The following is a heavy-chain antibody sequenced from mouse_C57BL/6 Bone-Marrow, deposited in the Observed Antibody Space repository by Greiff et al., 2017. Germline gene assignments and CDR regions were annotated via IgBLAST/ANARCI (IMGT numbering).Heavy chain of an antibody. D-gene: IGHD1-1*01. CDR3: AYYYGSRRDYFDY. CDR2: IDPANGNT. CDR1: GFNIKNTY. J-gene: IGHJ2*01. Sequence: EVQLQQSVAELVRPGASVKLSCTATGFNIKNTYMHWVKQRPEQGLEWIGRIDPANGNTKYAPKFQGKATITADTSSNTAYLQLSSLTSEDTAIYYCAYYYGSRRDYFDYWGQGTTLTVSS. V-gene: IGHV14-3*01.